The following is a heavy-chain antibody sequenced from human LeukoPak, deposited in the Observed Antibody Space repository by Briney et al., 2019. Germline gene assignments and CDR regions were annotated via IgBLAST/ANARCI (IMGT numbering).Heavy chain of an antibody. CDR2: TYYRSKWFF. J-gene: IGHJ4*02. Sequence: SQTLSLTCVISGDNVSSNSAAWNWIRQSPSGGLEWLGRTYYRSKWFFDYAVSMKSRITINSDTSQSHFPLHLRSVTPEDTAVYYCARVTWELEEAYFDYWGQGTLVTVSS. D-gene: IGHD1-26*01. CDR3: ARVTWELEEAYFDY. V-gene: IGHV6-1*01. CDR1: GDNVSSNSAA.